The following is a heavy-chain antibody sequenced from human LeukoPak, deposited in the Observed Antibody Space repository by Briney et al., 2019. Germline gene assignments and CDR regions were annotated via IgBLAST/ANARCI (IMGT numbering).Heavy chain of an antibody. J-gene: IGHJ4*02. Sequence: ASVKVSCKASGYTFTNYGITWVRQAPGQGLEWMGRISAYNGNTNYAQKFQGRVTMTRDTSISTAYMELSRLRSDDTAVYYCARADEVLLWFGDLDYWGQGTLVTVSS. D-gene: IGHD3-10*01. V-gene: IGHV1-18*01. CDR3: ARADEVLLWFGDLDY. CDR1: GYTFTNYG. CDR2: ISAYNGNT.